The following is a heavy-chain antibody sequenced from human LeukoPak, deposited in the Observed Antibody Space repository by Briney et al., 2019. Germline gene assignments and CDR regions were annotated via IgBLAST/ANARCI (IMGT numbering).Heavy chain of an antibody. D-gene: IGHD3-10*01. CDR2: INPSGGST. J-gene: IGHJ4*02. CDR1: GYTFTSYY. V-gene: IGHV1-46*01. CDR3: ARATKRVMVRRVLVPPYY. Sequence: ASVKVSCKASGYTFTSYYMHWVRQAPGQGLEWMGIINPSGGSTSYAQKLTGRVTMTRDTSTSTVYMELSSLRSEDTAVYYCARATKRVMVRRVLVPPYYWGQGTLVTVSS.